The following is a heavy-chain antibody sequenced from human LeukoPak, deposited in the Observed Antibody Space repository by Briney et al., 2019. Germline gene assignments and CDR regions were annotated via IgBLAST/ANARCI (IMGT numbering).Heavy chain of an antibody. CDR2: ISSTGST. D-gene: IGHD3-16*01. J-gene: IGHJ4*02. V-gene: IGHV3-23*01. CDR3: ARVAYSRAWYLFDN. CDR1: GFSFSRYT. Sequence: GGSLRLSCAASGFSFSRYTMSWVRQAPGKGLEWVSAISSTGSTFNADSMTGRFTISIDNSKNTLYLQMDSLRVEDTARYFCARVAYSRAWYLFDNWGPGALVTVSS.